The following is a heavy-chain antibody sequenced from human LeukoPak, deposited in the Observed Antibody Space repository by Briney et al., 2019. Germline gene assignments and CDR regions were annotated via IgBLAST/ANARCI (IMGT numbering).Heavy chain of an antibody. V-gene: IGHV4-39*07. CDR2: IYYSGST. J-gene: IGHJ5*02. CDR1: GGSISSSSYY. Sequence: SETLSLTCTVSGGSISSSSYYWGWIRQPPGKGLEWIGSIYYSGSTYYNPSLKSRVTIPVDTSKNQFSLKLSSVTAADTAVYQCARDPGFGELFPFDPWGQGTLVTVSS. D-gene: IGHD3-10*01. CDR3: ARDPGFGELFPFDP.